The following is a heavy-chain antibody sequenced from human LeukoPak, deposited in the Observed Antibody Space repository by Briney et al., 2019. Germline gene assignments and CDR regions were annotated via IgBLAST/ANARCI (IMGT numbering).Heavy chain of an antibody. CDR2: IKSKTDGGTT. CDR1: GFTFSSFA. D-gene: IGHD3-22*01. Sequence: GGSLRLSCAASGFTFSSFAMSWVRQAPGKGLEWVGRIKSKTDGGTTDYAAPVKGRFTISRDDSKNTLYLQMNSLKTEDTAVYYYSYYYDTSGYVDYWGQGTLVTVSS. J-gene: IGHJ4*02. V-gene: IGHV3-15*01. CDR3: SYYYDTSGYVDY.